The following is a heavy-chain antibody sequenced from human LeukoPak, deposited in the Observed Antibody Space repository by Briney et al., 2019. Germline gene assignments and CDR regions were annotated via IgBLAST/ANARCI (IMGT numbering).Heavy chain of an antibody. Sequence: GGSLRLSCAASGFTFSSYAMSWVRQAPGKGLEWVSAISGSGGSTYYADSVKGRFTISRDNSKNTLYLQMNSLRAEDTAVYYCAKGGAYIVIVPAAISPWFDPWGQGTLVTVSS. V-gene: IGHV3-23*01. J-gene: IGHJ5*02. CDR3: AKGGAYIVIVPAAISPWFDP. CDR1: GFTFSSYA. D-gene: IGHD2-2*01. CDR2: ISGSGGST.